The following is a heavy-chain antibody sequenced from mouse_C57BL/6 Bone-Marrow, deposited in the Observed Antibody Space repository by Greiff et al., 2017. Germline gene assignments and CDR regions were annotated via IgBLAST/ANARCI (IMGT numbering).Heavy chain of an antibody. CDR2: ISNLAYSI. CDR1: GFTFSDYG. CDR3: ARQGDYGSSYGFAY. J-gene: IGHJ3*01. V-gene: IGHV5-15*01. D-gene: IGHD1-1*01. Sequence: EVKLVESGGGLVQPGGSLKLSCAASGFTFSDYGMAWVRQAPRKGPAWVAFISNLAYSIYYADTVTGRFTISRENAKNTLYLEMSSLRSEDTAMYYCARQGDYGSSYGFAYWGQGTLVTVSA.